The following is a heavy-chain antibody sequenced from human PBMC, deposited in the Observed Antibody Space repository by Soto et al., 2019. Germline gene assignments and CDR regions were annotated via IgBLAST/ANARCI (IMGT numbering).Heavy chain of an antibody. D-gene: IGHD4-17*01. V-gene: IGHV4-30-2*01. J-gene: IGHJ4*02. CDR1: GGSISSGGYS. CDR3: ARGGDYGTLDY. Sequence: QLQLRESGSGLVKPSQTLSLTCAVSGGSISSGGYSWSWIRQPPGKGLEWIGYMYQSGSTYYNPSLKSRVTVSMDRSKTQFSLRLSSVTPADTALYYCARGGDYGTLDYWGQGTLVTVSA. CDR2: MYQSGST.